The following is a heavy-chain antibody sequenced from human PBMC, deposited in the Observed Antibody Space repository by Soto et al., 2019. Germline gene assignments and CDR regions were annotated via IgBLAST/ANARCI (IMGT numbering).Heavy chain of an antibody. V-gene: IGHV3-30-3*01. J-gene: IGHJ4*01. D-gene: IGHD1-26*01. CDR3: ARYYSSPGY. Sequence: QVQLVESGGGVVQPGRSLRLSCAASGFTFSSYAMHWVRQAPGKGLEWVAVISYDGSNKYYADSVKGRFTISRDNSRNSLYLQMNCLRAEDTAVYYCARYYSSPGYWGHGTLVTVSS. CDR2: ISYDGSNK. CDR1: GFTFSSYA.